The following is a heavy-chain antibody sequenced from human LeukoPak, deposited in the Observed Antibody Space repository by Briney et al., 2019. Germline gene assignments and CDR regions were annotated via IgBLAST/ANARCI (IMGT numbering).Heavy chain of an antibody. V-gene: IGHV1-69*05. CDR3: ASRGVGVTIFGVVIRPLDYYYMDV. J-gene: IGHJ6*03. Sequence: ASVKVSCKASGGTFSSYAISWVRQAPGQGLEWMGGIIPIFGTANYAQKFQGRVTITTDESTSTAYMELSGLRSEDTAVYYCASRGVGVTIFGVVIRPLDYYYMDVWGKGTTVTVSS. CDR1: GGTFSSYA. D-gene: IGHD3-3*01. CDR2: IIPIFGTA.